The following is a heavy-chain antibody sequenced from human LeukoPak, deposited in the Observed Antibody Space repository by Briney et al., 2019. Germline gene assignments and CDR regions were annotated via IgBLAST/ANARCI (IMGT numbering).Heavy chain of an antibody. J-gene: IGHJ3*02. V-gene: IGHV4-39*01. CDR1: GGSISSSSYY. CDR3: ARRDAFDI. Sequence: KPSETLSLTCTVSGGSISSSSYYWGWIRQPPGKGLGWIGSIYYSGSTYYSPSLKSRVTISVDTSKNQFSLKLSSVTAADTAVYYCARRDAFDIWGQGTMVTVSS. CDR2: IYYSGST.